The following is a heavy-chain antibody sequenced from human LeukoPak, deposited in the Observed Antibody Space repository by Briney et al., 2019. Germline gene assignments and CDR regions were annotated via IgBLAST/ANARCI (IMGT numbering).Heavy chain of an antibody. D-gene: IGHD1-26*01. CDR3: VRDLGGRSGH. V-gene: IGHV3-74*01. CDR2: INEDGSTT. Sequence: GGSLRLSCAASGFSFSSYWMHWVRQAPGKGLVWVSRINEDGSTTNYADSVKGRSTIFRDNAKNTLYLQMNSLRAEDTAVYYCVRDLGGRSGHWGQGTLVTVSS. CDR1: GFSFSSYW. J-gene: IGHJ4*02.